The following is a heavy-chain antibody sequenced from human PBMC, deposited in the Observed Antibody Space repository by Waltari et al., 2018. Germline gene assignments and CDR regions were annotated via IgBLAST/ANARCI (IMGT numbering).Heavy chain of an antibody. CDR2: SGSTGFTK. CDR1: GFVFSDYE. D-gene: IGHD6-19*01. Sequence: EVQLVESGGGLVQPGGSLRLSCAASGFVFSDYEMNWVRQAPGKGLEWIAYSGSTGFTKEYGDSVKGRFTISRDSTRNSLYLQMGGLRAEDTALYYCARGTGWYFFDFWGQGTLVTVSS. CDR3: ARGTGWYFFDF. J-gene: IGHJ4*02. V-gene: IGHV3-48*03.